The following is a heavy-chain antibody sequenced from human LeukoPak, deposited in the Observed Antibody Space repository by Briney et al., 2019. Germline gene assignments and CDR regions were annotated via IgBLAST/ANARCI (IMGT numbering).Heavy chain of an antibody. CDR1: GRTFTSYA. J-gene: IGHJ4*02. V-gene: IGHV1-69*13. CDR2: IIPIFGTA. Sequence: SVTVSCMAYGRTFTSYAISWERRAPGQGLEWMGGIIPIFGTANYAQKFQGRVTITADESTSTAYMELSSLRSEDTAVYYCASIGSSAYIPFDYWGQGTLVTVSS. D-gene: IGHD3-22*01. CDR3: ASIGSSAYIPFDY.